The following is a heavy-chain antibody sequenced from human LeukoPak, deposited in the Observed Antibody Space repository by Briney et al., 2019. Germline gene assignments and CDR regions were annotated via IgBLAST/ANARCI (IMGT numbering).Heavy chain of an antibody. CDR3: ARGTATAVYYYYGMDV. CDR2: ISISGSTI. CDR1: GFTFNRYE. D-gene: IGHD1-1*01. J-gene: IGHJ6*02. Sequence: GGPLRLSCRASGFTFNRYEMNWVPESPGKALEGVSYISISGSTIYYADSVKGRFTIPRDNAKNSLYLQMKSRRAEDTAVYYCARGTATAVYYYYGMDVWGQGTTVTVSS. V-gene: IGHV3-48*03.